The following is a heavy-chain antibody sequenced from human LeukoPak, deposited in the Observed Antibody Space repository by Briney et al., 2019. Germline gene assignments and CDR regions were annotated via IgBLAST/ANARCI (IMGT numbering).Heavy chain of an antibody. CDR1: GGSISSYY. V-gene: IGHV4-59*08. D-gene: IGHD1-14*01. CDR3: ARAREPLIHTYYFEY. J-gene: IGHJ4*02. CDR2: IYYSGST. Sequence: SETLSLTCTVSGGSISSYYWSWIRQPPGKGLEWIGYIYYSGSTNYNPSLKSRVTISVDTSRNQFSLKLSSVTAADTAVYYCARAREPLIHTYYFEYWGQGTLVTVSS.